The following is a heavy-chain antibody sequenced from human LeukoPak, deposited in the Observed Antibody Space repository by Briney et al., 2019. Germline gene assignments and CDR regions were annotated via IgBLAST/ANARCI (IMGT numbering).Heavy chain of an antibody. Sequence: ASVKVSCKASGYTFTSYYMHWVRQAPGQGLEWMGIINPSGGSTSYAQKFQGRVTMTRDTSTSRVYMELSSLRSEDTAVYYCARGAWGYDILTGYYAILDYWGQGTLVTVSS. CDR1: GYTFTSYY. V-gene: IGHV1-46*03. D-gene: IGHD3-9*01. J-gene: IGHJ4*02. CDR2: INPSGGST. CDR3: ARGAWGYDILTGYYAILDY.